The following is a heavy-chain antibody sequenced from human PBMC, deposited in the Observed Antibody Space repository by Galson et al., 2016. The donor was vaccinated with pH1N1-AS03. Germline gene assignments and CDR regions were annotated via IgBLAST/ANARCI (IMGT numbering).Heavy chain of an antibody. V-gene: IGHV4-30-4*01. Sequence: TLSLTCTVSGGSINSGDYYWSWVRQPPGKGLEWIGYLIYTGGTWYNPSLKSRVIISVDTSNNKLSLNLTSLSAAYAAIYYCARVDQFLPAYYYWGQGILVTGSP. CDR3: ARVDQFLPAYYY. CDR2: LIYTGGT. D-gene: IGHD2-2*01. J-gene: IGHJ4*02. CDR1: GGSINSGDYY.